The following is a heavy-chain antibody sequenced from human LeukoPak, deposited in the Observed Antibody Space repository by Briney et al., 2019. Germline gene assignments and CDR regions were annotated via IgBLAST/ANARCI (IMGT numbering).Heavy chain of an antibody. V-gene: IGHV1-2*06. CDR3: ARGIGALLDY. J-gene: IGHJ4*02. CDR2: INPNSGGT. D-gene: IGHD4/OR15-4a*01. CDR1: GYTFTGYY. Sequence: ASVKVSCKASGYTFTGYYMHWVRQAPGQGLEWMGRINPNSGGTNYAQKFQGRVTITRDTSASTAYMELSSLRSEDTAVYYCARGIGALLDYWGQGTLVTVSS.